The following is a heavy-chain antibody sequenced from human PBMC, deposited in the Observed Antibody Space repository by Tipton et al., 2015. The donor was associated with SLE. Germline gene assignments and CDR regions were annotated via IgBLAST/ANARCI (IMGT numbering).Heavy chain of an antibody. D-gene: IGHD3-22*01. CDR3: ARYYYDSTGDCLFDY. CDR1: SGSISSGGHY. V-gene: IGHV4-31*03. CDR2: IFDSGTT. Sequence: TLSLTCTVSSGSISSGGHYWSWIRQHPGKGLEWMGYIFDSGTTYYNPSLDRRLTISLDMSEKQFSLKLSSVTAADTAAYYCARYYYDSTGDCLFDYWGQGTLVTVAS. J-gene: IGHJ4*02.